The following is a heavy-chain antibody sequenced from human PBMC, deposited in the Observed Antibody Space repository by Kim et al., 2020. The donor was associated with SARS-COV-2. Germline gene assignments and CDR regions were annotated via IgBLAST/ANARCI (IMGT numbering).Heavy chain of an antibody. D-gene: IGHD3-10*01. CDR2: ISSSSSYI. Sequence: GGSLRLSCAASGFTFSSYCMNWVRQAPGKGLGWVSSISSSSSYIYYADSVKGRFTISRDNAKNSLYLQMNSLRAEDTAVYYCARDPENYGSGIGEMDVWGQGTTVTVSS. J-gene: IGHJ6*02. V-gene: IGHV3-21*01. CDR3: ARDPENYGSGIGEMDV. CDR1: GFTFSSYC.